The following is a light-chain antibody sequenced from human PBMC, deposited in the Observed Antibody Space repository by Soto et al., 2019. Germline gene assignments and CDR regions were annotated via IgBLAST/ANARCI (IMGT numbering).Light chain of an antibody. Sequence: QSALTQPASVSGSPGQSITISCTGTSSDVGDYNFVSWYQQHPGKAPKLMIYEVSHRPSGVSNRFSGSKSGNTASLTISGLQADDEADYYCSSYTSISTLYVFGTGTKVTVL. CDR2: EVS. V-gene: IGLV2-14*01. CDR1: SSDVGDYNF. J-gene: IGLJ1*01. CDR3: SSYTSISTLYV.